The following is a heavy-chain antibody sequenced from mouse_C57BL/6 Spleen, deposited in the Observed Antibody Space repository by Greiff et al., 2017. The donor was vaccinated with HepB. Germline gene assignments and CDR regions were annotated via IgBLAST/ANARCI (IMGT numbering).Heavy chain of an antibody. V-gene: IGHV5-17*01. J-gene: IGHJ4*01. CDR3: ARGVGYYVDYYAMDY. D-gene: IGHD2-3*01. Sequence: EVKVVESGGGLVKPGGSLKLSCAASGFTFSDYGMHWVRQAPEKGLEWVAYISSGSSTIYYADTVKGRFTISRDNAKNTLFLQMTSRRSEDTAMYYSARGVGYYVDYYAMDYWGQGTSVTVSS. CDR1: GFTFSDYG. CDR2: ISSGSSTI.